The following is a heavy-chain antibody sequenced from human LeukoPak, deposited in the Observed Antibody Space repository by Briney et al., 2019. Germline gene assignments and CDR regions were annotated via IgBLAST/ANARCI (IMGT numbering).Heavy chain of an antibody. CDR3: ARGNHRLGYCSGGSCYWRNDY. CDR2: ISYDGRTK. CDR1: GFTFSSYA. V-gene: IGHV3-30*04. J-gene: IGHJ4*02. Sequence: GGSLRLSCAASGFTFSSYAMHWVRQAPGKGLEWEAVISYDGRTKYYADSVKGRFTISRDNSKNTLYLQMNSLRAEDTAGYYCARGNHRLGYCSGGSCYWRNDYWGQGTLVTVSS. D-gene: IGHD2-15*01.